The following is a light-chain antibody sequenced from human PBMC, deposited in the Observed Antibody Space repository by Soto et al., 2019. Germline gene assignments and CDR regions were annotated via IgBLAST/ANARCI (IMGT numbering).Light chain of an antibody. CDR3: QTWGTGIQV. V-gene: IGLV4-69*01. Sequence: QAVLTQSPSASASLGASVKLTCTLSSGHSSYAIAWHQQRPEKGPRYLMKLNSDGRHSKGDGIPDRFSGSSSGAERYLTISSLQSEDEADYYCQTWGTGIQVFGGGTKVTVL. CDR1: SGHSSYA. J-gene: IGLJ2*01. CDR2: LNSDGRH.